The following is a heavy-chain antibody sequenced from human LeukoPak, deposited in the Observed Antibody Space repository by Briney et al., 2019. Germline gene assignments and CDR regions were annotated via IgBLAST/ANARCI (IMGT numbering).Heavy chain of an antibody. V-gene: IGHV4-34*01. CDR1: GGSFSGYY. D-gene: IGHD3-22*01. CDR2: INHSGST. CDR3: ARSGSIIMIVVVSWFDP. Sequence: PSETLSLTCAVYGGSFSGYYWSWIRQPPGKGLEWIGEINHSGSTNYNPSLKSRVTISVDTSKNQFSLKLSPVTAADTAVYYCARSGSIIMIVVVSWFDPWGQGTLVTVSS. J-gene: IGHJ5*02.